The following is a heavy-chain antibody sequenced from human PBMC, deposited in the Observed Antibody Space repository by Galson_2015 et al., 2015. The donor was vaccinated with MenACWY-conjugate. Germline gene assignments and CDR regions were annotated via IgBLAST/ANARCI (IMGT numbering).Heavy chain of an antibody. V-gene: IGHV3-23*01. Sequence: SLRLSCAASGFDFDDYAMSWVRQAPGKGLQWVAGVGRGGRRTFYTDPVRGRFTISRDNSKNTLDLQMDSLRVEDTAVYYCAKVIYGARYYFEHWGQGSLVIVTS. CDR3: AKVIYGARYYFEH. CDR1: GFDFDDYA. CDR2: VGRGGRRT. D-gene: IGHD3/OR15-3a*01. J-gene: IGHJ4*02.